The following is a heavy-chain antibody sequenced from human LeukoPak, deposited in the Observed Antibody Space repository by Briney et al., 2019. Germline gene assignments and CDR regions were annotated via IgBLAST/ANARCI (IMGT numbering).Heavy chain of an antibody. Sequence: GGSLRLSCAASGFTFSSYWMSWVRQAPGRGLEWVANIKQDGSEKYYVDSVKGRFTISRDNAKNSLYLQMNSLRAEDTAVYYCAREGGCSSTSCYIAAFDIWGQGTMVTVSS. J-gene: IGHJ3*02. CDR3: AREGGCSSTSCYIAAFDI. CDR1: GFTFSSYW. D-gene: IGHD2-2*02. V-gene: IGHV3-7*01. CDR2: IKQDGSEK.